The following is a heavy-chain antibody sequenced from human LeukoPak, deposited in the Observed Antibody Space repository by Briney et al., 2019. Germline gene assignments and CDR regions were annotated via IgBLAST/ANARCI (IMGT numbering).Heavy chain of an antibody. J-gene: IGHJ3*02. CDR1: GGTFSSYT. Sequence: GASVKVSCKASGGTFSSYTISWVRQAPGQGLEWMGRIIPILGIANYAQKFQGRVTITADKSTSTAYMELSGLRSEDTAVYYCARGSPAYCGGDCFWDAFDIWGQGTMVTVSS. CDR3: ARGSPAYCGGDCFWDAFDI. V-gene: IGHV1-69*02. CDR2: IIPILGIA. D-gene: IGHD2-21*01.